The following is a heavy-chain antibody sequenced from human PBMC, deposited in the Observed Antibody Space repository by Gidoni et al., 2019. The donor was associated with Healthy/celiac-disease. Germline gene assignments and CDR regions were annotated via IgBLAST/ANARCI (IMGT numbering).Heavy chain of an antibody. V-gene: IGHV3-66*01. CDR2: MYSGGST. CDR3: ARALIPHNGYGDYGGV. D-gene: IGHD4-17*01. Sequence: EVQLVESGEGLVQPGGSLRLSCAASGFTVSSNYMSWVRQAPGKGLEWVSVMYSGGSTYYADSVKGRFTISRDNSKNTLYLQMNSLRAEDTAVYYCARALIPHNGYGDYGGVWGQGTLVTVSS. J-gene: IGHJ4*02. CDR1: GFTVSSNY.